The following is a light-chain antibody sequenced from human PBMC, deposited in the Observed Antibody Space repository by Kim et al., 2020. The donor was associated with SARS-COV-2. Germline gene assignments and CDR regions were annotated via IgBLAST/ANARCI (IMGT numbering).Light chain of an antibody. CDR3: LQHNTYPIT. V-gene: IGKV1-17*01. Sequence: ASVGDRVTITCRASQDISSGLSWYQQKPGRAPKRLIYGASSLQSGVPSRFSGSGSGTEFTLTISSLQPEDFATYFCLQHNTYPITFGQGTRLEIK. J-gene: IGKJ5*01. CDR1: QDISSG. CDR2: GAS.